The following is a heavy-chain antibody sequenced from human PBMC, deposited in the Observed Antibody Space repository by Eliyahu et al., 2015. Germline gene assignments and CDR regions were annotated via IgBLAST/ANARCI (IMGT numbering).Heavy chain of an antibody. Sequence: QVQLVQSGAXVKKPGASVKVSCKASGYTFXSYYXXXVRQAPGQGLEWMGIINPSGGSTSYAQKFQGRVTMTRDTSTSTVYMELSSLRSEDTAVYYCARGLNDRSNGLDAFDIWGQGTMVTVSS. V-gene: IGHV1-46*01. D-gene: IGHD3-22*01. CDR2: INPSGGST. CDR3: ARGLNDRSNGLDAFDI. J-gene: IGHJ3*02. CDR1: GYTFXSYY.